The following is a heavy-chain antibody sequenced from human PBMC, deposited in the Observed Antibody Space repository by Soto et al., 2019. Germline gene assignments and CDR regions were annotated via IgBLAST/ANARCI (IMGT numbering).Heavy chain of an antibody. J-gene: IGHJ6*02. CDR1: GGTFSSYA. V-gene: IGHV1-69*13. Sequence: ASVKVSCKASGGTFSSYAIGWVRQAPGQGLEWMGGIIPIFGTANYAQKFQGRVTITADESTSTAYVELSSLRSEDTAVYYCARDLTQKHYDILTGPDDGMDVWGQGTTVTVSS. D-gene: IGHD3-9*01. CDR2: IIPIFGTA. CDR3: ARDLTQKHYDILTGPDDGMDV.